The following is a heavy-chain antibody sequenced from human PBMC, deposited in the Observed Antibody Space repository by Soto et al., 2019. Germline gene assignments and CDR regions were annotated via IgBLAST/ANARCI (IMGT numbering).Heavy chain of an antibody. V-gene: IGHV3-49*02. D-gene: IGHD2-2*01. CDR3: TRACSTSCRIDY. J-gene: IGHJ4*02. CDR2: IRSKAYGGTT. Sequence: GKGLEWVSFIRSKAYGGTTEYAASVKGRFTISRDDSKSIAYLQMNSLKTEDTAVYYCTRACSTSCRIDYWGQGTLVTVSS.